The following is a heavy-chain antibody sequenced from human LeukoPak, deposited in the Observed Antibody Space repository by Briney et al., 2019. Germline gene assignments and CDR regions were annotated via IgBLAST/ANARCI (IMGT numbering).Heavy chain of an antibody. CDR1: GYTFTSYY. J-gene: IGHJ4*02. CDR2: IVVGSGNT. CDR3: AVDVIYESD. Sequence: ASVKVSCKASGYTFTSYYMHWVRQAPGQRLEWIGWIVVGSGNTNYAQKFQERVTITRDMSTSTAYMELSSLRSEDTAVYYCAVDVIYESDWGQGTLVTVSS. V-gene: IGHV1-58*02. D-gene: IGHD2/OR15-2a*01.